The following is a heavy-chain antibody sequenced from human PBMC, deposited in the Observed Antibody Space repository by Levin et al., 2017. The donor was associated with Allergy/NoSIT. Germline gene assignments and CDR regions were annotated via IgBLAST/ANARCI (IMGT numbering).Heavy chain of an antibody. V-gene: IGHV4-4*02. CDR1: GGSISSSNW. D-gene: IGHD6-13*01. J-gene: IGHJ5*02. CDR3: ARAASSWPRIWFDP. Sequence: SETLSLTCAVSGGSISSSNWWSWVRQPPGKGLEWIGEIYHSGSTNYNPSLKSRVTISVDKSKNQFSLKLSSVTAADTAVYYCARAASSWPRIWFDPWGQGTLVTVSS. CDR2: IYHSGST.